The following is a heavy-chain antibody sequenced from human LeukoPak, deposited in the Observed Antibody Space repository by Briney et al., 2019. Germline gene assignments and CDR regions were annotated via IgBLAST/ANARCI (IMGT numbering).Heavy chain of an antibody. CDR1: GYTFTSYG. Sequence: GASVTVSCKASGYTFTSYGISWVRQAPGQGLEWMGWISAYNGNTNYAQKLQGRLTMTTDTSTSTAYMELRSLRSDDTAVYYCARVISALRRPGHFDYWGQGTLVTVSS. D-gene: IGHD3-3*01. CDR2: ISAYNGNT. V-gene: IGHV1-18*01. CDR3: ARVISALRRPGHFDY. J-gene: IGHJ4*02.